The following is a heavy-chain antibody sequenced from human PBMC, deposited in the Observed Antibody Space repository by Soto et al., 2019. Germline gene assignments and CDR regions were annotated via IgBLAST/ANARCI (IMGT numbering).Heavy chain of an antibody. CDR1: GFTFSSYG. CDR3: ARDGGSGYGSGSKIVP. J-gene: IGHJ5*02. CDR2: IWYDGSNK. Sequence: QVQLVESGGGVVQPGRSLRLSCAASGFTFSSYGMHWVRQAPGKGLEWVAVIWYDGSNKYYADSVKGRFTSSRDNSKNTLYLQMNSLRAEDTAVYYCARDGGSGYGSGSKIVPWGQGTLVTVSS. V-gene: IGHV3-33*01. D-gene: IGHD3-10*01.